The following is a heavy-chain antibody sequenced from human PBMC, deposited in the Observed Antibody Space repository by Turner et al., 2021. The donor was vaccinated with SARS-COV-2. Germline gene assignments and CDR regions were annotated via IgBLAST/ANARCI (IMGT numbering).Heavy chain of an antibody. CDR2: INHSGST. Sequence: QVHLQQWGAGLLKPSDPLSLTGAVYGGSFSGYFWTWIRQPPGKGLEWIGDINHSGSTNYNPSLKSRVTISVDTSKNQFSLKLSSVTAADTAVYYCARGQGWLQPPFGYWGQGTLVTVSS. V-gene: IGHV4-34*01. J-gene: IGHJ4*02. D-gene: IGHD3-3*01. CDR3: ARGQGWLQPPFGY. CDR1: GGSFSGYF.